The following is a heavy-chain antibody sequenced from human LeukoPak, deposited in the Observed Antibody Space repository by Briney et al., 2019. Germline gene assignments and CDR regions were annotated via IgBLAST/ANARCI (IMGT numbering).Heavy chain of an antibody. J-gene: IGHJ4*02. CDR1: GFTFRTFW. CDR3: VDGESLLY. Sequence: GGSLRLSCAVSGFTFRTFWMAWVRQAPGKGLEWVATSKQDGYEKHNVDSVRGRFTISRDNAKNLLYLQMNSLRVEDTAVYHCVDGESLLYWGQGTLVSVSS. V-gene: IGHV3-7*03. D-gene: IGHD3-10*01. CDR2: SKQDGYEK.